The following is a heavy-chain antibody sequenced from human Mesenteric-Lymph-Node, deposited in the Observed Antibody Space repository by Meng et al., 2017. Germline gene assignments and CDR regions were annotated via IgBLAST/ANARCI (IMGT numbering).Heavy chain of an antibody. Sequence: GESLKISCAASGFTFSSYAMSWVRQAPGKGLEWVSAISGSGGSTYYADSVKGRFTISRDNSKNTLYLQMKSLRVEDTAVYYCAKDKGPREGPRDAFDIWGQGTMVTVSS. CDR1: GFTFSSYA. CDR3: AKDKGPREGPRDAFDI. V-gene: IGHV3-23*01. J-gene: IGHJ3*02. CDR2: ISGSGGST.